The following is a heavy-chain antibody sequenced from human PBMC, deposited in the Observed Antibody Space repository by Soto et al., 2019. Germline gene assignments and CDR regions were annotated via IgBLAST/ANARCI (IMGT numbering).Heavy chain of an antibody. Sequence: SETLSLTCTVSGGSISSGDYYWSWIRQPPGKGLEWIGYIYYSGSTYYNPSLKSRVTISVDTSKNQFSLKLSSVTAADTAVYYCARARSRYYDSSGYYIDYWGQGTLVTVSS. CDR1: GGSISSGDYY. CDR3: ARARSRYYDSSGYYIDY. CDR2: IYYSGST. D-gene: IGHD3-22*01. J-gene: IGHJ4*02. V-gene: IGHV4-30-4*01.